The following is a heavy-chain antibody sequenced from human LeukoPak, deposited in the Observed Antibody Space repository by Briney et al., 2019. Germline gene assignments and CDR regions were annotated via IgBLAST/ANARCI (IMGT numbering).Heavy chain of an antibody. J-gene: IGHJ4*02. D-gene: IGHD2-21*02. Sequence: SETLSLTCTVSGYSISSGYYWGWIRQPPGKGLEWIGSIYHSGSTYYNPSLKSRVTISVDTSKNQFSLKLSSVTAADTAVYYCVSVVTARIDYWGQGTLVTVSS. CDR1: GYSISSGYY. CDR3: VSVVTARIDY. V-gene: IGHV4-38-2*02. CDR2: IYHSGST.